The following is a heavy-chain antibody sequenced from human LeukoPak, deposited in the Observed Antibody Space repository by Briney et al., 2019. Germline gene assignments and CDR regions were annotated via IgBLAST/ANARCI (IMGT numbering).Heavy chain of an antibody. Sequence: ASVKVSCKASGYTFTGYYMHWVRQAPGQGLEWMGWINPNSGGTNYAQKFQSRVTMTRDTSISTAYMELSRLRSDDTAVYYCAREMKQQLVRAWFDPWGQGTLVTVSS. CDR1: GYTFTGYY. CDR3: AREMKQQLVRAWFDP. J-gene: IGHJ5*02. V-gene: IGHV1-2*02. D-gene: IGHD6-13*01. CDR2: INPNSGGT.